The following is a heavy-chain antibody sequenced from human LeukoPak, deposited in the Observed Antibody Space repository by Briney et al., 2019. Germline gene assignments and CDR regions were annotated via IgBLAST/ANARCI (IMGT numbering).Heavy chain of an antibody. D-gene: IGHD1-26*01. CDR1: GFTFSSSA. CDR2: ISISGDDT. Sequence: GGSLRLSCAASGFTFSSSAMNWVRQAPGNGLEWVSAISISGDDTYYAESVKGRFTISRDNSKNTLYLRMNSLRAEDTAVYLCANPEWGTYLVGFDYWGQGTMVTVSS. CDR3: ANPEWGTYLVGFDY. J-gene: IGHJ4*03. V-gene: IGHV3-23*01.